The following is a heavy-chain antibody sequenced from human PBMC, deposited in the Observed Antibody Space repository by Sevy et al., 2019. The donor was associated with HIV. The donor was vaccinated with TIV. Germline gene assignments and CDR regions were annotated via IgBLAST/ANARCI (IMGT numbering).Heavy chain of an antibody. V-gene: IGHV3-21*04. CDR3: AKPRRGWYVFDC. J-gene: IGHJ5*01. Sequence: GGSLRLSCAASGFTFSSYIMNWLRQAPGKGLEWVSSISTGSSYIYYADSVRGRFTISRDNSKNTLSLQMNSLRAEDTAVYYCAKPRRGWYVFDCWGLGTLVTVSS. CDR1: GFTFSSYI. CDR2: ISTGSSYI. D-gene: IGHD6-19*01.